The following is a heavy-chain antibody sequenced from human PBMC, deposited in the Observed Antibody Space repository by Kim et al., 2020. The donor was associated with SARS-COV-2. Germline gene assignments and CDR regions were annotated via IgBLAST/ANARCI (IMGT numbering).Heavy chain of an antibody. Sequence: ASVKVSCKASGYTFTSYYMHWVRQAPGQGLEWMGIINPSGGSTSYAQKFQGRVTMTRDTSTSTVYMELSSLRSEDTAVYYCARERAYYDFWSGYSRAHMDVWGKGTTVTVSS. CDR1: GYTFTSYY. CDR3: ARERAYYDFWSGYSRAHMDV. D-gene: IGHD3-3*01. J-gene: IGHJ6*03. CDR2: INPSGGST. V-gene: IGHV1-46*01.